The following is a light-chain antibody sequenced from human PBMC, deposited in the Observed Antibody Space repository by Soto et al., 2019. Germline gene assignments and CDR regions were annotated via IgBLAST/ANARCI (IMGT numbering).Light chain of an antibody. J-gene: IGLJ1*01. CDR2: EVS. V-gene: IGLV2-14*01. CDR1: SSDVGGYNY. CDR3: SSHTSYSTRV. Sequence: QSALTQPASVSGSPGQSIALSCTGTSSDVGGYNYVSWYQQHPGKAPKLMIHEVSNRPSGISDRFSGSKSGNTASLTISGLQADDEADYYCSSHTSYSTRVFGTGTKLTV.